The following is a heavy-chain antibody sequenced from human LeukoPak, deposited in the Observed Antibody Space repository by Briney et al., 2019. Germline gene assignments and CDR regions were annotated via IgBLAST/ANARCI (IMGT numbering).Heavy chain of an antibody. V-gene: IGHV1-18*01. CDR3: ARDQEAYYYDSSAYNYFDY. J-gene: IGHJ4*02. D-gene: IGHD3-22*01. Sequence: ASVKVSCKASGYTFTSNGHSWVRHPPAPGLEWMGWISVYNGNTNYAQKLQGRVTMTTDTSPSTAYMELRSLRSDDTAVYYCARDQEAYYYDSSAYNYFDYWGQGTLVTVSS. CDR1: GYTFTSNG. CDR2: ISVYNGNT.